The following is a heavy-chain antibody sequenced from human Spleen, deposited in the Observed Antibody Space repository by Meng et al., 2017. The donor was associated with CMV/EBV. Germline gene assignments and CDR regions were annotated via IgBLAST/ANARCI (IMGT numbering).Heavy chain of an antibody. Sequence: SETLSLTCAISGDSVSSNSAAWNWIRQSPSRGLEWLGRTYYRSKWYNDYAVSVKSRITINPDTSKNQFSLQLNSVTPEDTAVYYCARVRIGGGYYYYYGMDVWGQGTTVTVSS. CDR3: ARVRIGGGYYYYYGMDV. J-gene: IGHJ6*02. CDR1: GDSVSSNSAA. CDR2: TYYRSKWYN. D-gene: IGHD1-26*01. V-gene: IGHV6-1*01.